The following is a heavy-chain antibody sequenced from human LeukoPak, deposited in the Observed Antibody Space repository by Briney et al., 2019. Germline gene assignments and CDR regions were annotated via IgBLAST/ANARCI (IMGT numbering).Heavy chain of an antibody. CDR1: GDSISSSSFY. Sequence: SETLSLTCTLSGDSISSSSFYWAWIRQPPGKGLECIGTIFHSGITYYSSSLKSRVTISVDTSKNQFSLKLSSVTVADTAVYFCARSGPAAGRPDAFDIWGQGTMVTVSS. CDR2: IFHSGIT. J-gene: IGHJ3*02. D-gene: IGHD2-2*01. V-gene: IGHV4-39*07. CDR3: ARSGPAAGRPDAFDI.